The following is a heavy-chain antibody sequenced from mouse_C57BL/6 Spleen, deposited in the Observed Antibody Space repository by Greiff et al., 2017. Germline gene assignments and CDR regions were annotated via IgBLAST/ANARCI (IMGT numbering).Heavy chain of an antibody. V-gene: IGHV1-53*01. CDR2: INPSNGGT. J-gene: IGHJ3*01. CDR1: GYTFTSYW. CDR3: AREGYGSFAY. D-gene: IGHD1-1*01. Sequence: QVQLQQPGTELVKPGASVKLSCKASGYTFTSYWMHWVKQRPGQGLEWIGNINPSNGGTLYNQKFKGKATLTVDKSSSTAYMELRSLTSEDTAVYYCAREGYGSFAYWGQGTLVTVSA.